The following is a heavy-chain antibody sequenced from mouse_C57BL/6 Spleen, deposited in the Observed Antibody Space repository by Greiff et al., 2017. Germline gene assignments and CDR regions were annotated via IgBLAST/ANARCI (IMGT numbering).Heavy chain of an antibody. CDR3: ARQELGRGDFDY. Sequence: EVHLVESGGDLVKPGGSLKLSCAASGFTFSSYGMSWVRQTPDKRLAWVATISSGGSYTYYPDSVKGRFTISRDNAKNTLYLQMSSLKSEDTAMYYCARQELGRGDFDYWGQGTTLTVSS. D-gene: IGHD4-1*01. J-gene: IGHJ2*01. CDR2: ISSGGSYT. V-gene: IGHV5-6*01. CDR1: GFTFSSYG.